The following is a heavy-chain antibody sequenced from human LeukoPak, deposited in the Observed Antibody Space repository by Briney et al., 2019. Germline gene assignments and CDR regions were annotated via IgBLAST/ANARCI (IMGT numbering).Heavy chain of an antibody. CDR3: ASLKDSSSWYGYYYYYYYMDV. CDR1: GGSFSGYY. D-gene: IGHD6-13*01. Sequence: SETLSLTCAVYGGSFSGYYWSWIRQPPGKGLEWIGEINHSGSTNYNPSLKSRVTISVDTSKNQFSLKLSSVTAADTAVYYCASLKDSSSWYGYYYYYYYMDVWGKGTTVTVSS. CDR2: INHSGST. J-gene: IGHJ6*03. V-gene: IGHV4-34*01.